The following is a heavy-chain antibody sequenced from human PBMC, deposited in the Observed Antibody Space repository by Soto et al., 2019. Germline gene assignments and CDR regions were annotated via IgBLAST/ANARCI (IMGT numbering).Heavy chain of an antibody. V-gene: IGHV1-18*01. D-gene: IGHD1-26*01. CDR3: ASVVGQSPDDAFNX. J-gene: IGHJ3*02. CDR1: GYTFTSYG. Sequence: ASLKVSCKASGYTFTSYGISWVRQAPGKGLEWMGFISAYNGKTIYAQKLQGRVTMTTDTSTSTAYMELRSLRTGDTAVYSWASVVGQSPDDAFNXVCQGTMGAVS. CDR2: ISAYNGKT.